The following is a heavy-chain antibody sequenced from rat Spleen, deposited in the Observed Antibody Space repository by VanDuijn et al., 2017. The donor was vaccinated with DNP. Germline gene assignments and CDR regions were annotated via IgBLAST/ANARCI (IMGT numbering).Heavy chain of an antibody. V-gene: IGHV5-17*01. CDR3: ARQTTTVVTGFAY. CDR2: ISYDGSRT. CDR1: GFTFSDYA. D-gene: IGHD1-1*01. Sequence: EVQLVESGGGLVQPGHSLKLSCAASGFTFSDYAMAWVRQAPKKGLEWVATISYDGSRTYYRDSVKGRFTISRDNAKSTLYLQMDSLRSEDTATYYCARQTTTVVTGFAYWGQGTLVTVSS. J-gene: IGHJ3*01.